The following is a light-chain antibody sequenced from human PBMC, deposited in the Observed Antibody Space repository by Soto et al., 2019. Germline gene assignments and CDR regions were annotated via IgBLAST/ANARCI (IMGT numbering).Light chain of an antibody. CDR2: DAS. J-gene: IGKJ3*01. CDR3: NPYRIIQFIT. Sequence: DIQMTQSPSSLSASVGDRVTITCQASQDISNYLNWYQQKPGKAPKLLIYDASNLETGVPSRCSGSGSGTDFTSTISSLQSEAIAAYDSNPYRIIQFITFGLGRKEDIQ. CDR1: QDISNY. V-gene: IGKV1-33*01.